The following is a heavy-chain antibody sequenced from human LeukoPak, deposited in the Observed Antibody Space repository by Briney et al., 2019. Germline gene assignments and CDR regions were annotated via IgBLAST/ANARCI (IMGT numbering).Heavy chain of an antibody. CDR2: IYHSGSN. J-gene: IGHJ4*02. Sequence: SETLSLTCTVSGGSISSYYWSWIRQPPGKGLEWIGSIYHSGSNYYNPSLKSRVTISVDTSKNQFSLKLSSVTAADTAVYYCARGLTDDIVVVVAANPFDYWGQGTLVTVSS. V-gene: IGHV4-59*12. CDR1: GGSISSYY. D-gene: IGHD2-15*01. CDR3: ARGLTDDIVVVVAANPFDY.